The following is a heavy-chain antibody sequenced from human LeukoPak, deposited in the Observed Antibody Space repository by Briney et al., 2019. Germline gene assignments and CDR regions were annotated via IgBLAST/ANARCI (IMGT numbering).Heavy chain of an antibody. CDR3: AKYNSSGYYFGAFDI. V-gene: IGHV3-23*01. Sequence: GGSLRLSCAASGFAFDDYAMHWVRQAPGKGLEWVSGISGSGGSTYYADSVKGRFTVSSDNSKNTLYLQMNSLRAEDTAVYYCAKYNSSGYYFGAFDIWDQGTMVTVSS. D-gene: IGHD3-22*01. CDR1: GFAFDDYA. CDR2: ISGSGGST. J-gene: IGHJ3*02.